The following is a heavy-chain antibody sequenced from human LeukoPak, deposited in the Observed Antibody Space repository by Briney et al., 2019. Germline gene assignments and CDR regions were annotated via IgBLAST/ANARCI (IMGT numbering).Heavy chain of an antibody. CDR2: ISPNGVIT. J-gene: IGHJ4*02. CDR1: GFTFSSHG. D-gene: IGHD5-24*01. V-gene: IGHV3-23*01. CDR3: AKDDAWLQYGD. Sequence: GGSLRLSCAASGFTFSSHGINWVRQAPGKGLEWVSGISPNGVITYYADSVKGRFTISRDNSKGTVYLQMNSLRPEDTAVYYCAKDDAWLQYGDWGRGTLVTVSS.